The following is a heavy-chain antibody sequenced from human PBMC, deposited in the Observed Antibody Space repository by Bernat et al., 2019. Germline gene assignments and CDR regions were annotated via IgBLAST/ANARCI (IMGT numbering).Heavy chain of an antibody. V-gene: IGHV3-33*01. D-gene: IGHD2-15*01. CDR2: IWYDGSNK. CDR1: GFTFSSYG. Sequence: QVQLVESGGGVVQPGRSLRLSCAASGFTFSSYGMHWVRQAPGKGLEWVAVIWYDGSNKYYADSVKGRFTISRDNSKNTLYLQMNSLRAEDTAVYYCAREERPRIFDPWGQGTLVTVSS. CDR3: AREERPRIFDP. J-gene: IGHJ5*02.